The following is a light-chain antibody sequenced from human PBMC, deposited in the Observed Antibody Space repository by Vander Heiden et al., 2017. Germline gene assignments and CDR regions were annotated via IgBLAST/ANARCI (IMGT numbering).Light chain of an antibody. V-gene: IGLV3-25*03. CDR2: KDS. Sequence: YELTQPSSVSVSSGQTARIPCSGDALPKQYAYWYQQKPGQAPVLVIYKDSERPSGIPERFSGSSSGTTVTLTISGVQAEDGADYYCQSSDTSGTYYVFGTGTKVTVL. CDR1: ALPKQY. CDR3: QSSDTSGTYYV. J-gene: IGLJ1*01.